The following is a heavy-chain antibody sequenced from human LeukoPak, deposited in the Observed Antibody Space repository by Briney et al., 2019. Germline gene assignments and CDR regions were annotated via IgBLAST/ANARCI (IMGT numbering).Heavy chain of an antibody. J-gene: IGHJ3*02. V-gene: IGHV3-7*01. CDR3: AKGWSFDI. D-gene: IGHD2-15*01. Sequence: GGSLRLSCVASGFTFSTFWMTWVRQAPGKVLEWVGNIKQDGTEKYYVDSVKGRFTISRDNAKNSLYVQMDSLRAEDTAVYYCAKGWSFDIRGQGTMVTVTS. CDR1: GFTFSTFW. CDR2: IKQDGTEK.